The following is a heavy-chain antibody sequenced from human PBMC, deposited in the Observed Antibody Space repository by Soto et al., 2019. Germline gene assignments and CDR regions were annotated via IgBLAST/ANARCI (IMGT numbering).Heavy chain of an antibody. CDR1: GYTFSDYG. CDR2: ILCLNDRK. V-gene: IGHV1-3*01. CDR3: ARDAIRGSAAMKTY. Sequence: GASVKVSCKASGYTFSDYGIHWIRQAPGQRPEWLGWILCLNDRKEYSQKFQGRISLTRDTSASTAYMGLSRLRSEDTAVYYCARDAIRGSAAMKTYWGLGALVTVSS. J-gene: IGHJ4*02.